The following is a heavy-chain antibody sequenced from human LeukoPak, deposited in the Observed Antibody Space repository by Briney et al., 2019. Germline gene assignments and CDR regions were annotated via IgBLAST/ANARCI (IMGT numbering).Heavy chain of an antibody. CDR1: GYTFTSYY. D-gene: IGHD1-26*01. Sequence: ASVKVSCKASGYTFTSYYMHWVRQAPGQGLEWMGWISAYNGNTNYAQKLQGRVTMTTDTSTSTAYMELRSLRSDDTAVYYCASGGSYRFDSYWGQGTLVTVSS. CDR3: ASGGSYRFDSY. J-gene: IGHJ4*02. CDR2: ISAYNGNT. V-gene: IGHV1-18*04.